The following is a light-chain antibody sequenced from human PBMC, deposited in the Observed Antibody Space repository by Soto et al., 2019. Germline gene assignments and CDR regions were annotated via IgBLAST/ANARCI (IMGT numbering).Light chain of an antibody. CDR1: HSSGSNF. CDR3: QQYDSSPPRT. J-gene: IGKJ1*01. Sequence: ELVLTHSPGSPSLFQGERDTLSCKTSHSSGSNFVAWYQQKPGQAHRLIIYGTYSRATGIPDRFSGSGSGTDFTLIISRLEPEDFAVYYCQQYDSSPPRTFGQGNQLDIK. CDR2: GTY. V-gene: IGKV3-20*01.